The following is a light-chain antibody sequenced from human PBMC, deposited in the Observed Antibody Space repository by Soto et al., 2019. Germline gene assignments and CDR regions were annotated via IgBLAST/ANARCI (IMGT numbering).Light chain of an antibody. V-gene: IGKV1-9*01. CDR3: QHLNSYPIT. CDR1: QGVSSH. J-gene: IGKJ5*01. Sequence: DIQMTQSPSTLSASVGDRVTITCLASQGVSSHLAWHQQKPGKAPKLLIYEVSTLQSGVPSRFSGSGSGTDFTLTISSLQPEDFATYYCQHLNSYPITFGQGTRLEIK. CDR2: EVS.